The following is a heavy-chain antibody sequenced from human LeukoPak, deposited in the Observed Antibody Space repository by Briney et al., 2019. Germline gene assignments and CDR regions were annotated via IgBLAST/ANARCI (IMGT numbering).Heavy chain of an antibody. D-gene: IGHD2/OR15-2a*01. CDR2: IYSGGST. CDR3: ARSTTDYFHY. CDR1: GFTVSSNY. V-gene: IGHV3-53*01. J-gene: IGHJ4*02. Sequence: PGGSLRLSCGASGFTVSSNYMSWVRQAPRKGLEWVSVIYSGGSTYYADSVKGRFTISRDNSKNTRYLQMNSLRAEDTAVYYCARSTTDYFHYWGQGTLVTVSS.